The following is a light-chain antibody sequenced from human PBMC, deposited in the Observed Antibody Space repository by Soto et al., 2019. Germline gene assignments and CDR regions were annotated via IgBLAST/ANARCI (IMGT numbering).Light chain of an antibody. Sequence: QSVLTQPPSVSAAPGQKVTISCSGSSSNIGNNYVSWYQQLPGTAPKLLIYDNNKRPSGIPDRFSGSKSGTSATLGITGLQTGDGADYYCGTWNSSLGAGVFGEGTNLT. CDR2: DNN. V-gene: IGLV1-51*01. CDR3: GTWNSSLGAGV. J-gene: IGLJ2*01. CDR1: SSNIGNNY.